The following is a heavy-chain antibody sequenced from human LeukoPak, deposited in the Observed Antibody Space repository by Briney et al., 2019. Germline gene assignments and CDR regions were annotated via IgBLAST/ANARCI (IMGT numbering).Heavy chain of an antibody. Sequence: PGGSLRLSCAASGFTFSSYWMNWARQAPGKGLEWVASINHNGNVNYYVDSVKGRFTISRDNSQNTLYLQMNSLRAEDTAVYYCARDSGYCSGGICTSRGGYFQYWGQGTLVTVSS. V-gene: IGHV3-7*01. D-gene: IGHD2-15*01. CDR2: INHNGNVN. J-gene: IGHJ1*01. CDR3: ARDSGYCSGGICTSRGGYFQY. CDR1: GFTFSSYW.